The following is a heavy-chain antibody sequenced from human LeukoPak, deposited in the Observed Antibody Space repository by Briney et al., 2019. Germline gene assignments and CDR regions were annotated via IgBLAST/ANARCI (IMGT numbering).Heavy chain of an antibody. CDR3: ARVRPVAGTKFRKYFDY. V-gene: IGHV4-4*02. CDR2: VYHSGST. Sequence: TSETLSLTCAVSGGSISSNNWWSWVRQPPGKGLEWIGEVYHSGSTNYNPSLKSRVTISVDTSKNQFSLKLSSVTAADTAVYYCARVRPVAGTKFRKYFDYWGQGTLVTVSS. D-gene: IGHD6-19*01. J-gene: IGHJ4*02. CDR1: GGSISSNNW.